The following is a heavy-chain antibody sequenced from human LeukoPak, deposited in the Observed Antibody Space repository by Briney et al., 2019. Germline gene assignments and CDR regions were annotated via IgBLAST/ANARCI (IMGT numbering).Heavy chain of an antibody. CDR1: RGSISRGGYS. J-gene: IGHJ5*02. V-gene: IGHV4-30-2*01. Sequence: SQTLSLTGAVCRGSISRGGYSGSWIRQPPGKGLEWIGYIYHSGSTYYNPSLKRRVTISVDRSKNQFSLKLSSVTAADTAVYYCARLAAARWFHPWGQGTLVTVSS. D-gene: IGHD6-13*01. CDR3: ARLAAARWFHP. CDR2: IYHSGST.